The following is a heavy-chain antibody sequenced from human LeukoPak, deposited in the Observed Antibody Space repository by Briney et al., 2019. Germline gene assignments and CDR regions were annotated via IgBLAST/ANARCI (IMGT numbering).Heavy chain of an antibody. CDR3: AKDMVWAAVAGTVDY. CDR1: GFTFSDYY. J-gene: IGHJ4*02. CDR2: ISSSSSYT. Sequence: GGSLRLSCAASGFTFSDYYMSWIRQAPGKGLEWVSYISSSSSYTNYADSVKGRFTISRDNAKNSLYLQMNSLRAEDTAVYYCAKDMVWAAVAGTVDYWGQGTLVTVSS. V-gene: IGHV3-11*06. D-gene: IGHD6-19*01.